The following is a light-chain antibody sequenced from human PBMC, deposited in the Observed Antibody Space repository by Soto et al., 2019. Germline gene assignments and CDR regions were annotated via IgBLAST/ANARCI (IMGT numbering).Light chain of an antibody. CDR3: SSYTSSSTYV. Sequence: QSALTQPASVSESPGQSITVSCTGTRSDVGGYNYVSWYQQHPGKAPKLMIYDVSNRPSGVSNRFSGSKSGNTASLTISGLQAEDEADYYCSSYTSSSTYVFGTGTKLTVL. CDR2: DVS. CDR1: RSDVGGYNY. J-gene: IGLJ1*01. V-gene: IGLV2-14*01.